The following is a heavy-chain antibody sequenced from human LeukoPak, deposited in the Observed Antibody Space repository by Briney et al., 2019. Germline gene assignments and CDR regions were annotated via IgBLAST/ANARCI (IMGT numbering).Heavy chain of an antibody. CDR1: GGSISSYY. CDR3: ARGPYDSSGYLLGY. D-gene: IGHD3-22*01. Sequence: PSETLSLTCTVSGGSISSYYWSWIRQPPGKGLEWIGYIYYSGSTNYNPSLKSRVTISVDTSKNQFSLKLSSVTAADTAVYYCARGPYDSSGYLLGYWGQGTLVTVSS. V-gene: IGHV4-59*01. CDR2: IYYSGST. J-gene: IGHJ4*02.